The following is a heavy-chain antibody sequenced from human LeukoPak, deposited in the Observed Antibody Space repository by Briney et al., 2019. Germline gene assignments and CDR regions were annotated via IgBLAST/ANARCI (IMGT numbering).Heavy chain of an antibody. J-gene: IGHJ4*02. CDR1: GFTFSSYA. V-gene: IGHV3-23*01. CDR3: AKDGASYYDFWSGYRIDY. Sequence: PGGSLRLSCAASGFTFSSYAMSWVRQAPGKGLEWVSSSGGSTYYADSVKGRFTISRDNFKNMLYLQMNSLRAEDTAVYYCAKDGASYYDFWSGYRIDYWGQGTLVTVSS. CDR2: SSSGGST. D-gene: IGHD3-3*01.